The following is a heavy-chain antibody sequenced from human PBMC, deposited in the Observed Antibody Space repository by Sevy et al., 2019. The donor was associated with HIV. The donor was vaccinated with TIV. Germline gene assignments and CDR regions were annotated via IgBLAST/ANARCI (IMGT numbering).Heavy chain of an antibody. Sequence: GGSLRLSCTASGFTFGDYCMSWVRQAPGKGLEWVAFLKSDVYGGTVDPAGSVRGRFVISRDDSKTIAYLQMNDLKTEDTGVYYCTRWKAAQSIFDYWGQGALVTVSS. D-gene: IGHD6-13*01. CDR3: TRWKAAQSIFDY. CDR2: LKSDVYGGTV. V-gene: IGHV3-49*04. J-gene: IGHJ4*02. CDR1: GFTFGDYC.